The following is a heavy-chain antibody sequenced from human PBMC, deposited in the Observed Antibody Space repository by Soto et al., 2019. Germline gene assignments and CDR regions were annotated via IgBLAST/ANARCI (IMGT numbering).Heavy chain of an antibody. V-gene: IGHV3-23*01. Sequence: EVQLLESGGGLVQPGGSLRLSCAASGFTFSSYAMSWVRQAPGKGLEWVSAISGSGGSTYYADSVKGRFTISRDNSKNTLYMQMNSLRAEDTAVYYCAKVPSIVVVVAAYDYWGQGTLVTVSS. J-gene: IGHJ4*02. CDR2: ISGSGGST. CDR1: GFTFSSYA. D-gene: IGHD2-15*01. CDR3: AKVPSIVVVVAAYDY.